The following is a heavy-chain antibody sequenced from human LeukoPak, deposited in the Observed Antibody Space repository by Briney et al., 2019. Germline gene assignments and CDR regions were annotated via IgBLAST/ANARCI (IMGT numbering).Heavy chain of an antibody. Sequence: GGSLTLSCAASGFTFSTYAMHWVRQAPGKGLEWVAFIRYDGGNKYYADSVKGRFTISRDNSKNTLYLQMNSLRPEDTAVYYCAKDGPRRDGYNDHWGQGTLVTVSS. CDR2: IRYDGGNK. CDR1: GFTFSTYA. J-gene: IGHJ4*02. CDR3: AKDGPRRDGYNDH. D-gene: IGHD5-24*01. V-gene: IGHV3-30*02.